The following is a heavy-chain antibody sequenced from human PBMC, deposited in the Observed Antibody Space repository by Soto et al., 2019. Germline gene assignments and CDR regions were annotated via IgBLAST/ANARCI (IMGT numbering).Heavy chain of an antibody. Sequence: SETLSLTCAVYGGSFSAYYWSWIRQPPGKGLEWIGEINPSGTTNYNPSLKSRVTISVDTSKNQFSLKLSSVTAADTAVYHCALASAEDIELWGQGTLVTVSS. J-gene: IGHJ4*03. V-gene: IGHV4-34*01. D-gene: IGHD6-13*01. CDR1: GGSFSAYY. CDR3: ALASAEDIEL. CDR2: INPSGTT.